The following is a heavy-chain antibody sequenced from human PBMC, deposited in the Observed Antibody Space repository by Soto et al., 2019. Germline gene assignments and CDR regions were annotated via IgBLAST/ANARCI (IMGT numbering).Heavy chain of an antibody. CDR1: GYTFTSYA. CDR2: INPSGDST. CDR3: ARAGYYYGSGSFHLFDP. V-gene: IGHV1-46*03. D-gene: IGHD3-10*01. J-gene: IGHJ5*02. Sequence: ASVKVSCTASGYTFTSYAMHWVRQAPGQRLEWMGIINPSGDSTTYAQMFQGRVTMTRDTSTSTFYMDLSSLTSDDTAVYYCARAGYYYGSGSFHLFDPWGQGTPVTVSS.